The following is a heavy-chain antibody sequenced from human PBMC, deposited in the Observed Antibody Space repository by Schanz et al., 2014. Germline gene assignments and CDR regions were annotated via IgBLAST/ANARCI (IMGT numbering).Heavy chain of an antibody. D-gene: IGHD5-12*01. J-gene: IGHJ5*02. CDR3: ARGPLGTSP. V-gene: IGHV1-69*04. CDR2: IIPIHGIV. Sequence: QVQLVQSGAEVKKPGSSVKVFCKASGGTFSTYPINWLRQAPGQGLEWMGRIIPIHGIVNYAQRFQDRVRITADKSTSTAYMELSSLKSEDTAVYYCARGPLGTSPWGQGTRVTVSS. CDR1: GGTFSTYP.